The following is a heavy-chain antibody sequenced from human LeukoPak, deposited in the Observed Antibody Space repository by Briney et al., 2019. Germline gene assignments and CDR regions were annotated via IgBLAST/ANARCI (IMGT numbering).Heavy chain of an antibody. CDR1: GFTFSSYA. CDR2: ISYDGSNK. V-gene: IGHV3-30-3*01. J-gene: IGHJ5*02. CDR3: ARLNGMVTGYDDLWSGYWDL. Sequence: PGGSLRLSCAASGFTFSSYAMHWVRRAPGKGLEWVAVISYDGSNKYYADSVKGRFTISRDNSKNTLYLQMNSLRAEDTAVYYCARLNGMVTGYDDLWSGYWDLWGQGTLVTVSS. D-gene: IGHD3-3*01.